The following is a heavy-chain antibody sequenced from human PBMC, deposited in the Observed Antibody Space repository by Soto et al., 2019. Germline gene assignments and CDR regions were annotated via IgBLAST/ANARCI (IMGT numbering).Heavy chain of an antibody. CDR2: INPIGGTT. CDR3: TRHHDS. V-gene: IGHV1-46*01. Sequence: GASVKVSCKASGYTFTTYYIHWVRQAPGQGLEWMGIINPIGGTTVYAQTFQGRVTMTRDTSTSSVYMELSSLRSEDTAVYYCTRHHDSWGKGTLVTVSS. CDR1: GYTFTTYY. J-gene: IGHJ4*02.